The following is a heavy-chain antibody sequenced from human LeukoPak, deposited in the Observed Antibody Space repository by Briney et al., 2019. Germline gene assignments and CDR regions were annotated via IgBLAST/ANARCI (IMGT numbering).Heavy chain of an antibody. CDR1: GFHLNSYK. Sequence: GGSLRLPCAVCGFHLNSYKMKWVLQAPGKGLVGVSFISYSSSYIQYADSVKGRFTISRDNAKNSLYLQMNSLRAGDTGVYYCGSSRSAEYFQHWGQGTLVTVSS. CDR2: ISYSSSYI. J-gene: IGHJ1*01. D-gene: IGHD6-13*01. CDR3: GSSRSAEYFQH. V-gene: IGHV3-21*01.